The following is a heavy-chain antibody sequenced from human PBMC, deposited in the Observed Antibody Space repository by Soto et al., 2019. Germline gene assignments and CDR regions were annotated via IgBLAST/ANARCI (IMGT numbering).Heavy chain of an antibody. CDR1: GGTFSSYA. V-gene: IGHV1-69*12. D-gene: IGHD2-15*01. CDR3: AIQGCSGGSCFPPYYYYGMDV. CDR2: IIPIFGTA. J-gene: IGHJ6*02. Sequence: QVQLVQSGAEVKKPGSSVKVSCKASGGTFSSYAISWVRQAPGQGLEWMGGIIPIFGTANHAQKFQGRVTITADESTNTAYMELSSLRSEATALYYCAIQGCSGGSCFPPYYYYGMDVWGQGTTVIVSS.